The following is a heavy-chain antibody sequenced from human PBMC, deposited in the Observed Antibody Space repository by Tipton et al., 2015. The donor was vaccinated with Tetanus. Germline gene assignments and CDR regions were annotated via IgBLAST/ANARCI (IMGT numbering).Heavy chain of an antibody. CDR2: ISSGSNTI. CDR1: GFTFSSYN. CDR3: ARGLSTAMVSY. V-gene: IGHV3-48*01. Sequence: GSLRLSCAGSGFTFSSYNMNWVRQAPGKGLEWVSYISSGSNTIYYADSVKGRFTISRDDAKNSLYLQMNSLSAEDTAVYYCARGLSTAMVSYWGQGTLVTVSS. D-gene: IGHD5-18*01. J-gene: IGHJ4*02.